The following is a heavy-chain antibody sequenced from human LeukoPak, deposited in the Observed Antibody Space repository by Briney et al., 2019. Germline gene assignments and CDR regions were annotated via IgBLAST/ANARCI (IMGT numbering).Heavy chain of an antibody. J-gene: IGHJ3*02. Sequence: SETLSLTCTVSGGSISSYYWSWIRQPAGKGLEWIGRIYTSGSTNYNPSLKSRVTMSVDTSKNQFSLKLSSVTAADTAVYYCARAGEYYYDSSGYLQHAFDIWGQGTMVTVSS. V-gene: IGHV4-4*07. CDR1: GGSISSYY. D-gene: IGHD3-22*01. CDR3: ARAGEYYYDSSGYLQHAFDI. CDR2: IYTSGST.